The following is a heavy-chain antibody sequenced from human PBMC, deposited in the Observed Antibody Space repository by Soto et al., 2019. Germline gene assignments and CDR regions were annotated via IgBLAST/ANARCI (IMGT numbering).Heavy chain of an antibody. J-gene: IGHJ4*02. V-gene: IGHV4-4*02. CDR2: IYRTGST. D-gene: IGHD1-7*01. CDR3: SSRDLGTSVDY. Sequence: QVQLQESGPGLVKPSGTLSLTCAVSGGSFTSNNWWTWVRQPPGQGLEWIGEIYRTGSTNYNPSLKSRVTISLDTSEKQISLKVTSLSAADTAVYYCSSRDLGTSVDYWGQGTLVTVSS. CDR1: GGSFTSNNW.